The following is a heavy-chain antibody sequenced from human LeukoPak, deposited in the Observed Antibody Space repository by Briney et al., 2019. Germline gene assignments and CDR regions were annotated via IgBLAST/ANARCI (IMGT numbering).Heavy chain of an antibody. Sequence: ETLSLTCAVYGGSFSGCYWSWIREPPGKGLEWIGEINHSGSTNYNPSLKSRVTISVATSKNQFSLKLSSVTAADTAVYYCARSRIVGASPPNYWGQGTLVTVSS. CDR1: GGSFSGCY. V-gene: IGHV4-34*01. J-gene: IGHJ4*02. CDR3: ARSRIVGASPPNY. D-gene: IGHD1-26*01. CDR2: INHSGST.